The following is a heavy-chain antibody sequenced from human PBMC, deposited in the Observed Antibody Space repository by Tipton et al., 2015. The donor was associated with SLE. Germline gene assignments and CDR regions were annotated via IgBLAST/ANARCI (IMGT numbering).Heavy chain of an antibody. V-gene: IGHV3-21*01. Sequence: SLRLSCAASGFTFSSYSMNWVRQAPGKGLEWVSSISSSSSYIYYADSVKGRFTISRDNAKNSPYLQMNSLRAEDTAVYYCARDWVDTADAFDIWGQGTMVTVSS. CDR1: GFTFSSYS. D-gene: IGHD5-18*01. J-gene: IGHJ3*02. CDR3: ARDWVDTADAFDI. CDR2: ISSSSSYI.